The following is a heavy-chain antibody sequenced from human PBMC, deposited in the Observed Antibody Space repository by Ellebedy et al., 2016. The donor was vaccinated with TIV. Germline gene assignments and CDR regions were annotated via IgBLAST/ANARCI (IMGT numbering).Heavy chain of an antibody. D-gene: IGHD6-13*01. CDR3: AINPVTAGPRSARSLFNP. V-gene: IGHV3-11*01. J-gene: IGHJ5*02. CDR1: GFTFSDYY. CDR2: ISSSGSTI. Sequence: GGSLRLXCAASGFTFSDYYMSWIRQAPGKGLEWVSYISSSGSTIYYADSVKGRFTISRDNAKNSLYLQMNSLRSEDTAVYYCAINPVTAGPRSARSLFNPWGQGTLVTVSS.